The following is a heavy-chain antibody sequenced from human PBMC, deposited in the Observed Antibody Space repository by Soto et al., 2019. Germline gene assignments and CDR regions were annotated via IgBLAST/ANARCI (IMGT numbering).Heavy chain of an antibody. J-gene: IGHJ5*02. D-gene: IGHD4-17*01. CDR1: GGSISSYY. Sequence: QVQLQESGPGLVKPSETLSLTCTVSGGSISSYYWSWIRQPPGKGLEWIGYIYYSGSTNYNPSLKSRVTISVDTSKNQFSLELSSVTAADTAVYYCARATVTTIVWFDPWGQGTLVTVSS. V-gene: IGHV4-59*01. CDR2: IYYSGST. CDR3: ARATVTTIVWFDP.